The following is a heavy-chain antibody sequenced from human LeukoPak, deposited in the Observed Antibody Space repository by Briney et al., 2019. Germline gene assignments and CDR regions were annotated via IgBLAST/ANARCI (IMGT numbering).Heavy chain of an antibody. CDR3: ARAITDCSSTSCYSRDYYMDV. J-gene: IGHJ6*03. CDR2: IKQDGSEK. CDR1: GFTFSSYW. D-gene: IGHD2-2*01. Sequence: HPGGSLRLSCAASGFTFSSYWMSWVRQAPGKGLEWVANIKQDGSEKYYVDSVKGRFTISRDNAKNSLYLQMNSLRAEDTAVYYCARAITDCSSTSCYSRDYYMDVWAKGPRSPSP. V-gene: IGHV3-7*01.